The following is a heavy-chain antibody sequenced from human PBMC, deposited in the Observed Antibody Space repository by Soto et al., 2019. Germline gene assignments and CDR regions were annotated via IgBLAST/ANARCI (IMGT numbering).Heavy chain of an antibody. CDR3: GVQYDY. CDR2: ISGRTGDT. Sequence: GGSRRPSGEALGLNLTKHPMIWVRQGPGKGLEWVAAISGRTGDTAYADSVRGRFTLSRDSSTYTMFLQMNSLRAEDTAVYYCGVQYDYWGQGTLVTVSS. J-gene: IGHJ4*02. CDR1: GLNLTKHP. V-gene: IGHV3-23*01.